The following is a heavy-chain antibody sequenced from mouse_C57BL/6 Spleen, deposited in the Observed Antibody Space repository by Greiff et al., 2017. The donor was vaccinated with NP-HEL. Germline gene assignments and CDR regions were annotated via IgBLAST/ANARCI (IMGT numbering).Heavy chain of an antibody. J-gene: IGHJ3*01. CDR2: INPNNGGT. CDR3: ARGAQAPWFAY. D-gene: IGHD3-2*02. V-gene: IGHV1-26*01. CDR1: GYTFTDHY. Sequence: EVQLQQSGPELVKPGASVKISCKASGYTFTDHYMNWVKQSHGKSLEWIGDINPNNGGTSYNQKFKGKATLTVDKSSSTAYMELRSLTSEDSAVYYCARGAQAPWFAYWGQGTLVTVSA.